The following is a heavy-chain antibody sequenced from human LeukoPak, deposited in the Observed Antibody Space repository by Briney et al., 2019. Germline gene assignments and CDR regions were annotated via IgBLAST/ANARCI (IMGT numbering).Heavy chain of an antibody. CDR1: GYTFTGYY. J-gene: IGHJ4*02. CDR2: INPNSGGT. CDR3: ARALAAAATH. D-gene: IGHD6-13*01. V-gene: IGHV1-2*02. Sequence: ASVKVSCKASGYTFTGYYMHWVRQAPGQGLEWMGWINPNSGGTNYAQKFQGRVTMTRDTSVSLAYMELNRVRSDDTAVYYCARALAAAATHWGQGTLVTVCS.